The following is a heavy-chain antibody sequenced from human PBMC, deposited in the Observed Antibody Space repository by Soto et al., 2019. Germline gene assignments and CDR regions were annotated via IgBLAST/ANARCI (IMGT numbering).Heavy chain of an antibody. CDR1: GFTFSSYA. D-gene: IGHD5-18*01. CDR3: AREGNSYDPPLYFDY. J-gene: IGHJ4*02. CDR2: IPYDGSNK. V-gene: IGHV3-30-3*01. Sequence: GGSLRLSCAASGFTFSSYAMHWVRQAPGKGLEWVAVIPYDGSNKYYADSVKGRFTISRDNSKNTLYLQMNSLRAEDTAVYYCAREGNSYDPPLYFDYWGQGTLVTVSS.